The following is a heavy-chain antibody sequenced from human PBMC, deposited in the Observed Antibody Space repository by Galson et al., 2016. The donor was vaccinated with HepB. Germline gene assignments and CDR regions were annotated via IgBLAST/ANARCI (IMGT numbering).Heavy chain of an antibody. Sequence: SLRLSCAMSGLTFSKYAMQWVRQAPGKGLEWVAVISDYGTNIYYADSVKGRFTISRDNSDETLFLQMHSLKTEDTATYYCSTWGFTLGIDHWGRGIQVTVSS. V-gene: IGHV3-30-3*02. CDR3: STWGFTLGIDH. D-gene: IGHD3-16*01. J-gene: IGHJ4*02. CDR1: GLTFSKYA. CDR2: ISDYGTNI.